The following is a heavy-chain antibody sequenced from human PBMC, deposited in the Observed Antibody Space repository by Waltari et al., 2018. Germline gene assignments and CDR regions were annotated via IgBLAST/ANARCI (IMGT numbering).Heavy chain of an antibody. J-gene: IGHJ4*02. CDR1: GFTFSSYG. D-gene: IGHD1-1*01. V-gene: IGHV3-30*18. CDR2: IWYDGSNK. CDR3: AKGNRXLPHDY. Sequence: QVQLVESGGGVVQPGRSLRLSCAASGFTFSSYGMHWVRQAPGKGLEWVAVIWYDGSNKYYADSVKGRFTISRDNSKNTLYLQMNSLRAEDTAMYYCAKGNRXLPHDYWGQGTLVTXSS.